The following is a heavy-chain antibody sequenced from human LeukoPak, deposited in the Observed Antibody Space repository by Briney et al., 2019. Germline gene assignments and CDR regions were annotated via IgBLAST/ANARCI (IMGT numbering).Heavy chain of an antibody. D-gene: IGHD5-18*01. Sequence: PGGSLRLSCVNSGFTFSSHGMSWVRQAPGKGLEWVANIKQDGSEKYYVDSVKGRFTISRDNAKNSLYLQMNSLRAEDTAVYYCARDSGGYSSFDYWGQGTLVTVSS. CDR3: ARDSGGYSSFDY. V-gene: IGHV3-7*01. J-gene: IGHJ4*02. CDR2: IKQDGSEK. CDR1: GFTFSSHG.